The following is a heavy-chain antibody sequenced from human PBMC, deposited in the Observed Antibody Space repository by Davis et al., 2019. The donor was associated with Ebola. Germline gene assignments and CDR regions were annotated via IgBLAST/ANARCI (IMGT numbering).Heavy chain of an antibody. CDR3: ARDNRGRPLGY. V-gene: IGHV3-7*03. D-gene: IGHD3-16*02. Sequence: PSETLSLTCAVYGGSFIGYYWSWVRQAPGKGLEWVANIKQDGSEKYDVASVRGRFTISRDNTKNSLYLQMKSLRVEDTAVYYCARDNRGRPLGYWGQGTLVIVSS. CDR2: IKQDGSEK. J-gene: IGHJ4*02. CDR1: GGSFIGYY.